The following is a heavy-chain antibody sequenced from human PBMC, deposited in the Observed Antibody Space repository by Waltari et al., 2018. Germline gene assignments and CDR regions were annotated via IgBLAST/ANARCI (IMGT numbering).Heavy chain of an antibody. CDR2: FDPEDGET. V-gene: IGHV1-24*01. CDR1: GYTLTELS. CDR3: ATVSYYYDSSGVYYFDY. D-gene: IGHD3-22*01. J-gene: IGHJ4*02. Sequence: QVQLVQSGAEVKKPGASVKVSCKVSGYTLTELSMHWVRQAPGQGLEWMGGFDPEDGETIYAQKFQGRVTMTEDTSTDTAYMELSSLRSEDTAVYYCATVSYYYDSSGVYYFDYWGQGTLVTVSS.